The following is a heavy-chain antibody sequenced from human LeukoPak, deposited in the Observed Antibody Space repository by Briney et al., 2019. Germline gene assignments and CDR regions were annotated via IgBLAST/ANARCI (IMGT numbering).Heavy chain of an antibody. D-gene: IGHD3-22*01. CDR3: ARLEYYDSSGYDY. Sequence: ASVTVSCKASGYTFTGYYMHWVRQAPGQGLEWMGWINPNSGGTNYAQKFQGRVTMTRDTSISTAYMELSRLRSDDTAVYYCARLEYYDSSGYDYWGQGTLVTVSS. CDR2: INPNSGGT. CDR1: GYTFTGYY. J-gene: IGHJ4*02. V-gene: IGHV1-2*02.